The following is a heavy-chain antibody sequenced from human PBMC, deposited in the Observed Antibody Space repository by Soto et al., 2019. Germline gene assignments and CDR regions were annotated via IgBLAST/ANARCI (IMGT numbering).Heavy chain of an antibody. V-gene: IGHV3-33*01. Sequence: LRLSCAASGFTFSSYGMHWVRQAPGKGLEWVAVIWYDGSNKYYADSVKGRFTISRDNSKNTLYLQMNSLRAEDTAVYYCARDPEWYYYDSSGYPNGWYYYYYGMDVWGQGTTVTVSS. CDR1: GFTFSSYG. CDR3: ARDPEWYYYDSSGYPNGWYYYYYGMDV. J-gene: IGHJ6*02. D-gene: IGHD3-22*01. CDR2: IWYDGSNK.